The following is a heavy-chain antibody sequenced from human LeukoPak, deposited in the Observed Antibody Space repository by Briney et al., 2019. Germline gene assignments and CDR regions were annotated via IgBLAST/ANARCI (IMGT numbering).Heavy chain of an antibody. J-gene: IGHJ6*02. CDR2: IYTSGST. CDR1: GGSISSGSYY. CDR3: ARAYYDFWRDYYYGMDV. V-gene: IGHV4-61*02. Sequence: SQTLSLTCTVSGGSISSGSYYWSWIRQPAGKGLEWIGRIYTSGSTNYNPSLKSRVTISVDTSKNQFSLKLSSVTAADTAVYYCARAYYDFWRDYYYGMDVWGQGTTVTVS. D-gene: IGHD3-3*01.